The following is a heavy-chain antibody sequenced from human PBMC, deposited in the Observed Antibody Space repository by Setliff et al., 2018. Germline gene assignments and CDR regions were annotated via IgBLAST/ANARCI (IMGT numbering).Heavy chain of an antibody. V-gene: IGHV3-30*02. J-gene: IGHJ4*02. CDR1: SFSAYG. CDR2: IRYDRSMT. D-gene: IGHD3-22*01. Sequence: SFSAYGMHWVRQAPGKGLEWVAFIRYDRSMTFYRDSVKGRFTISRDTSKSTLYLQMSSLRPDDTAVYYCARINFYVSSGYYYASDNWGQGTLVTVSS. CDR3: ARINFYVSSGYYYASDN.